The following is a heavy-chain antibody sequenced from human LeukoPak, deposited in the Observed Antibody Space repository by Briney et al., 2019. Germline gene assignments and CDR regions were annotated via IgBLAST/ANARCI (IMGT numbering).Heavy chain of an antibody. D-gene: IGHD2-15*01. CDR1: GYTFTGYY. J-gene: IGHJ6*02. V-gene: IGHV1-2*02. Sequence: ASVKVSCKASGYTFTGYYMHWVRQAPGQGLEWMGWINPNSGGTNYAQKFQGRVTMTRDTSISTAYMELSRLRSDDTAVYYCAARTLGYCSGGSRSPLYYYYGMDVWGQGTTVTVSS. CDR2: INPNSGGT. CDR3: AARTLGYCSGGSRSPLYYYYGMDV.